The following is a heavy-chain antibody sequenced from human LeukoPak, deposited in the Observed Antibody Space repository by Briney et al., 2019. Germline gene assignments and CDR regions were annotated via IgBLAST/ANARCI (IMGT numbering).Heavy chain of an antibody. CDR2: INPNSGGT. D-gene: IGHD2-15*01. J-gene: IGHJ4*02. CDR3: ARRYCSGGSCGSDY. Sequence: ASVKVSCKASGYTFTGYYMHWVRQAPGQGLEWMGWINPNSGGTNYAQKLQGRVTMTTDTSTSTAYMELRSLRSDDTAVYYCARRYCSGGSCGSDYWGQGTLVTVSS. V-gene: IGHV1-2*02. CDR1: GYTFTGYY.